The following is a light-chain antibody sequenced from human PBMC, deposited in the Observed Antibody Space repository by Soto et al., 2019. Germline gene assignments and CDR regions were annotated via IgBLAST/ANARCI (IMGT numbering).Light chain of an antibody. CDR3: QQYGSSGT. CDR1: QSVSNNY. Sequence: EIVLTQSPGTLSLSPGERATLSCRASQSVSNNYLAWYQQKPGQAPRLLIYGASSRATGIPARFSGSGSGTEFTLTISRLEPEDFAAYYCQQYGSSGTFGQGTKVDI. CDR2: GAS. V-gene: IGKV3-20*01. J-gene: IGKJ1*01.